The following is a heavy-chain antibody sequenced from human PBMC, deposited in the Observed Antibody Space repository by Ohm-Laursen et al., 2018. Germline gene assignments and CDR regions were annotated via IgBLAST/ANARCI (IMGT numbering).Heavy chain of an antibody. CDR1: GFTFSGYS. Sequence: GSLRLSCTASGFTFSGYSMNWVRQAPGKGLEWVSSISSSSSYIYYADSVKGRFTISRDNAKNSLYLQMNSLRAEDTAVYYCARTRSDVPFDYWGQGTLVTVSS. J-gene: IGHJ4*02. D-gene: IGHD2-2*01. CDR3: ARTRSDVPFDY. CDR2: ISSSSSYI. V-gene: IGHV3-21*01.